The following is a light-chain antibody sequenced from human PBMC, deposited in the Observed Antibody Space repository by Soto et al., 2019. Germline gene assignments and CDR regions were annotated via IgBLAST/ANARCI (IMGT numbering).Light chain of an antibody. J-gene: IGKJ1*01. CDR2: AAS. V-gene: IGKV1-39*01. CDR1: QSISRH. CDR3: QQSYSTPPT. Sequence: DIQMTQSPSSLSASVGDRVTITCRASQSISRHLNWYQQKPGKAPKLLIYAASSLQSGVPSRFSGSGSGTDFTFTISSLQPEDFATYYCQQSYSTPPTFGQGTKVDIK.